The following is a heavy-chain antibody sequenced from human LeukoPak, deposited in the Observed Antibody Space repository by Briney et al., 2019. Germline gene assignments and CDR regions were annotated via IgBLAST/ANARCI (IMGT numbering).Heavy chain of an antibody. J-gene: IGHJ3*02. CDR3: ARGGSSGDDAFDI. CDR1: GFTSGRNW. D-gene: IGHD6-19*01. V-gene: IGHV3-74*01. CDR2: FISDGSIT. Sequence: GGPLRLPCAPSGFTSGRNWLHWARKAPGRGLVWLPRFISDGSITSYADSVKGRFTISRDNAKNTLYLQMNSLRAEDTAVYYCARGGSSGDDAFDIWGQGTMVTVSS.